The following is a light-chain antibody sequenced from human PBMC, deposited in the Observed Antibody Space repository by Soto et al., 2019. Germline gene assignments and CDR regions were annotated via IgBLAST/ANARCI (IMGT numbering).Light chain of an antibody. CDR3: QQRSN. CDR2: DAS. V-gene: IGKV3-11*01. Sequence: EIVLTQSPATLSLSPGERATLSCRASQSVSSYLDWYQQIPGQAPRLLIYDASNRATGIPARFSGSGSATDFTLTISSLEPEDFAVYYCQQRSNFGGGTKVEIK. CDR1: QSVSSY. J-gene: IGKJ4*01.